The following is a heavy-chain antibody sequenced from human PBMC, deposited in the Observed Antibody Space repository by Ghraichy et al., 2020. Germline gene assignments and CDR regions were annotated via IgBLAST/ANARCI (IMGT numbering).Heavy chain of an antibody. Sequence: SETLSLTCTVSGSSISSGFYWGWIRQPPGKGLEWIGSIYHSGSTYYNPSLKSRVTISVDTSKNQFSLKLTSGTAADTAVYFCAKILGYCSGGSCYSADAFDIWGQGTMVTVSS. CDR1: GSSISSGFY. CDR2: IYHSGST. V-gene: IGHV4-38-2*02. CDR3: AKILGYCSGGSCYSADAFDI. J-gene: IGHJ3*02. D-gene: IGHD2-15*01.